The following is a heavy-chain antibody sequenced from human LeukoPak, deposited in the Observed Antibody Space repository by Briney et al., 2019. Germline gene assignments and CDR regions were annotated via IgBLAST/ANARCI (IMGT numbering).Heavy chain of an antibody. D-gene: IGHD6-19*01. V-gene: IGHV3-23*01. J-gene: IGHJ4*02. CDR1: AFTFSTNA. Sequence: PQWSLRLSSPPYAFTFSTNAITWVRHPPRQVLESASTITATGGITYYADSVNVLFTLSTNNSTYTLYLQITSPTAYDTAVYYCAKGGYSSGWRNYFDYWGQGTLVTVSS. CDR2: ITATGGIT. CDR3: AKGGYSSGWRNYFDY.